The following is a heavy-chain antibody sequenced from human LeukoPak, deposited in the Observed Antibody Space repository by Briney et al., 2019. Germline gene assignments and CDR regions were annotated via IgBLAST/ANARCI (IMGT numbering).Heavy chain of an antibody. D-gene: IGHD6-13*01. V-gene: IGHV4-59*08. Sequence: ASETLSLTCTVSGGSISSYYWSWIRQPPGKGLEWIGYIYYSGSTNYNPSLKSRVTISVDTSKNQFSLKLSSVTAADTAVYYCARSERDIAVAAELDYWGQGTLVTVSS. CDR2: IYYSGST. CDR1: GGSISSYY. J-gene: IGHJ4*02. CDR3: ARSERDIAVAAELDY.